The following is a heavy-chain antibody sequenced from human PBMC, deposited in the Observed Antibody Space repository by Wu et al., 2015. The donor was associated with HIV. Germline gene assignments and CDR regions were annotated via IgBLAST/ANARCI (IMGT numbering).Heavy chain of an antibody. CDR3: ARSTYYYDSSGYSGYYYYYMDV. J-gene: IGHJ6*03. D-gene: IGHD3-22*01. CDR1: GGSISSHY. Sequence: QVQLQESGPGLVKPSETLSLTCTVSGGSISSHYWSWIRQPPGKGLEWIGYIYYSGSTNYNPSLKSRVTISVDTSKNQFSLKLSSVTAADTAVYYCARSTYYYDSSGYSGYYYYYMDVWAKGPRSPSP. V-gene: IGHV4-59*11. CDR2: IYYSGST.